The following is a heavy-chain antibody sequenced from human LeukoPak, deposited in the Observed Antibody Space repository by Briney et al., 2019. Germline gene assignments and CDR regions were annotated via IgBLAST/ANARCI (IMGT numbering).Heavy chain of an antibody. CDR1: GGSFSGYY. J-gene: IGHJ6*02. CDR3: AGLKFCSSTSCSYYYYYGMDV. V-gene: IGHV4-34*01. CDR2: INHSGST. Sequence: SETLSLTCAVYGGSFSGYYWSWIRQPPGKGLEWIGEINHSGSTNYNPSLKSRVTISVDTSKNQFSLKLSSVTAADTAVYYCAGLKFCSSTSCSYYYYYGMDVWGQGTTVAVSS. D-gene: IGHD2-2*01.